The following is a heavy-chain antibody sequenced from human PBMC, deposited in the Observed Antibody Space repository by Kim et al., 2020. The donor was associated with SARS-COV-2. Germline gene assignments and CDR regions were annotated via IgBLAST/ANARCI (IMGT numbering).Heavy chain of an antibody. V-gene: IGHV3-21*01. J-gene: IGHJ4*02. Sequence: ADSVKGRFTISRDNAKNSLYLQMNSLRAEDTAVYYCARSYSKAHRPPIDYWGQGTLVTVSS. D-gene: IGHD4-4*01. CDR3: ARSYSKAHRPPIDY.